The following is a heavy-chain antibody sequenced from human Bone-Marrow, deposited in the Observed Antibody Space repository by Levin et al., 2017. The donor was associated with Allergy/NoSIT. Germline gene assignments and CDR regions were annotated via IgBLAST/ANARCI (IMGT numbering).Heavy chain of an antibody. D-gene: IGHD4-23*01. J-gene: IGHJ3*01. V-gene: IGHV3-9*01. CDR3: AKAKWELSSLYGFDV. Sequence: AGGSLRLSCTTAGFTFDDYALHWVRQAPGKGLEWLAGITWNSRRIDAPSSFLFRCPISRDNAKNSLYLQMDSLRSEDTALYFCAKAKWELSSLYGFDVWGQGTMVTVSS. CDR2: ITWNSRRI. CDR1: GFTFDDYA.